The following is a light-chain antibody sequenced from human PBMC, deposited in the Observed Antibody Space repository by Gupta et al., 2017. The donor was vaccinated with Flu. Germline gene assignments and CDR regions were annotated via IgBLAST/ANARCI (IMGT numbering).Light chain of an antibody. Sequence: EIVLTQSPGTLSLSPGERATRSCRASQSVSSSYLAWYQQKPGQAPRLLIYGASSRATGIPDRFSGSGSGTEFTLTISRLEPEDFAVYYCQQHGSSPQTFGQGTKVEIK. CDR2: GAS. V-gene: IGKV3-20*01. J-gene: IGKJ1*01. CDR3: QQHGSSPQT. CDR1: QSVSSSY.